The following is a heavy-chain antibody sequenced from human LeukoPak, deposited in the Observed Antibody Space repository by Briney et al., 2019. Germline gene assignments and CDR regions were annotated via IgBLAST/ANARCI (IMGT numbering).Heavy chain of an antibody. V-gene: IGHV4-4*07. CDR1: GGSISSYY. D-gene: IGHD3-10*01. CDR3: ARDQYGSGSYPTLYYYYGMDV. CDR2: INTNGDT. J-gene: IGHJ6*02. Sequence: SETLSLTCTVSGGSISSYYWSWIRQPAGKGLEWIGRINTNGDTDYNPSLRGRVSISLDTSKNQFSLELTSVSAADTAMYYCARDQYGSGSYPTLYYYYGMDVWGQGTTVTVSS.